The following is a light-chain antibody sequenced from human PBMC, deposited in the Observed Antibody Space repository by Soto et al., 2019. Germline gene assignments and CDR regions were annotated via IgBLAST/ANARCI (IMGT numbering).Light chain of an antibody. Sequence: QSALTQPPSASGSPGQSVTVSCTGTSTDVGAYNYVSWYQQHPGKAPKLVIYEVTKRPSGVPDRFSGSKSGNTASLTVSGLQAEDEADYYCGSHAGNSNLMFGGGTQLTV. CDR1: STDVGAYNY. CDR2: EVT. J-gene: IGLJ3*02. V-gene: IGLV2-8*01. CDR3: GSHAGNSNLM.